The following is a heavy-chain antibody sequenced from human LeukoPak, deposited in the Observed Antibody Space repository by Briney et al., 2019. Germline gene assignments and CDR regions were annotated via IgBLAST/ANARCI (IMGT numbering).Heavy chain of an antibody. CDR1: GYTFTSYY. Sequence: ASVKVSCKASGYTFTSYYMHWVRQAPGQGLEWMGIINPSGGSTSYAQKFQGRVTMTRDTSISTAYMELSRLRSDDTAVYYCARDLTGIRANSWGQGTLVTVSS. CDR2: INPSGGST. V-gene: IGHV1-46*01. CDR3: ARDLTGIRANS. J-gene: IGHJ4*02. D-gene: IGHD3-3*02.